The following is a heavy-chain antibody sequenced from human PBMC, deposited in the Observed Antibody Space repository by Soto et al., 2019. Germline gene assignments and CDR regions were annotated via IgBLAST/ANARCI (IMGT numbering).Heavy chain of an antibody. V-gene: IGHV3-48*01. J-gene: IGHJ4*02. D-gene: IGHD2-2*01. CDR2: FGRSASTI. CDR1: GFTFSSYS. CDR3: ARDNAWAFDY. Sequence: EVQLVESGGGLVQPGGSLRLSCAASGFTFSSYSMNWVRQAPGKGLEWVSHFGRSASTIYYADSVKVRFTISRDNAKNSLYLQMNSLRAEDTAVYYCARDNAWAFDYWGQGTLVTVSS.